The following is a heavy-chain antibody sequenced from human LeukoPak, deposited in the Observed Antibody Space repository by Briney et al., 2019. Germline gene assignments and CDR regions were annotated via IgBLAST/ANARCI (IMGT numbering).Heavy chain of an antibody. Sequence: PGGALRLSCAASGFIFSSYAMSWVRQAPGKGLEWVSAISGSGSSTHYADSVKGRFTISRDNSRNTLYLQMNSLRAEDTAVYYCARDALGARGIGGGLDIWGQGTMITVSS. CDR3: ARDALGARGIGGGLDI. V-gene: IGHV3-23*01. CDR1: GFIFSSYA. CDR2: ISGSGSST. J-gene: IGHJ3*02. D-gene: IGHD2-15*01.